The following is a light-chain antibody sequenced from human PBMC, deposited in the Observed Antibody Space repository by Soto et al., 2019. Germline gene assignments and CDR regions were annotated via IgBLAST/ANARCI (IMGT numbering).Light chain of an antibody. CDR1: QSVSSN. V-gene: IGKV3-20*01. CDR3: QQYGSSGWT. Sequence: EIVMTQSPATLSVSPGERATLSCRASQSVSSNLAWYQQKPGQAPRLLIYGASTRATGIPDRFSGSGSGTDFTLTISRLEPEDFAVYYCQQYGSSGWTVGQGTKVDIK. CDR2: GAS. J-gene: IGKJ1*01.